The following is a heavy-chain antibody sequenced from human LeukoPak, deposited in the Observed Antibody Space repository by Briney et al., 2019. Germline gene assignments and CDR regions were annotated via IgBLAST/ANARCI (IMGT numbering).Heavy chain of an antibody. CDR2: ISYDGSNK. J-gene: IGHJ6*02. D-gene: IGHD5-24*01. CDR3: ATDFPRDGYNYNTGYYYGMDV. CDR1: GFTFSSYA. Sequence: GGSLRLSCAASGFTFSSYAMHWVRQAPGKGLEWVAVISYDGSNKYYADSVKGRFTISRDNSKNTLYLQMNSLRAEDTAVYYCATDFPRDGYNYNTGYYYGMDVWGQGTTVTVSS. V-gene: IGHV3-30-3*01.